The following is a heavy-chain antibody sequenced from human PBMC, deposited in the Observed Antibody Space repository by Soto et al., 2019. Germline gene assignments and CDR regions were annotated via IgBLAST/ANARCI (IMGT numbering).Heavy chain of an antibody. CDR3: AKDAISGNQVWDYFDY. V-gene: IGHV3-23*01. J-gene: IGHJ4*02. Sequence: PGGSLRLSCAASGFTFSNYAMNWVRQAPGKGLEWVSGFGVGGNYIYYAYSVKGRFTISRDNSKNTLYLQMNSLRAEDTAVYYCAKDAISGNQVWDYFDYWGQGTPVTVSS. D-gene: IGHD7-27*01. CDR2: FGVGGNYI. CDR1: GFTFSNYA.